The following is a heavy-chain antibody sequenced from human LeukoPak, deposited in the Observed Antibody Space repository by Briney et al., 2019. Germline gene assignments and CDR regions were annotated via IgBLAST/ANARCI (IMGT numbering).Heavy chain of an antibody. V-gene: IGHV4-30-2*01. Sequence: SQTLSLTCAVSGASISSGDYSWSWIRQPPGKGLEWIGYLYHTGSTYDNPSLRSRLSISVDRSKNQFSLELTSVTAADTAVYYCARASAVAGTRHYWGQGTLVTVSS. CDR1: GASISSGDYS. J-gene: IGHJ4*02. CDR3: ARASAVAGTRHY. CDR2: LYHTGST. D-gene: IGHD6-19*01.